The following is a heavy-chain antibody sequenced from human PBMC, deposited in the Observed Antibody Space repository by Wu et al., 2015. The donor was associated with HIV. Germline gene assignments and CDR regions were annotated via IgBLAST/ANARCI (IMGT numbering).Heavy chain of an antibody. V-gene: IGHV1-18*01. D-gene: IGHD2-2*01. Sequence: LVQSGAEIKKPGTSVKVSCQASGFSFGSYSFSWVRQGPGQRLEWMGWISAYSGHTYYAQKFQGRATMTTDTSTNTAYLELRSLGSDDTAVYYCARDRTCSGTSCTSDFWGQGTLVTVSS. J-gene: IGHJ4*02. CDR1: GFSFGSYS. CDR2: ISAYSGHT. CDR3: ARDRTCSGTSCTSDF.